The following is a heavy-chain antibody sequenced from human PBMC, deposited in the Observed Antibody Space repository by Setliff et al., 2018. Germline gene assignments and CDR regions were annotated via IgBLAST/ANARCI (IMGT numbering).Heavy chain of an antibody. D-gene: IGHD3-10*01. CDR3: ARGVPFDY. CDR1: GFSFSNYA. V-gene: IGHV3-23*01. J-gene: IGHJ4*02. CDR2: MSASGTST. Sequence: GGSLRLSCAASGFSFSNYAMSWVRQTPRKGLEWVSAMSASGTSTFYADSVKGRFTISRDNAKNSLYLQMNSLRAEDTAVYYCARGVPFDYWGQGTLVTVSS.